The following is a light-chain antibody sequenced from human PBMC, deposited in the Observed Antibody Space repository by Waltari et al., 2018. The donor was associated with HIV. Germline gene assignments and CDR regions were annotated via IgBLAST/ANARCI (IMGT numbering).Light chain of an antibody. V-gene: IGLV2-23*02. CDR2: EVN. CDR1: SSDIGNYDI. CDR3: CSYVTTGTWV. Sequence: QSALTQPASVSASPGQSITISCTGTSSDIGNYDIVSWYQPRPGKAPKLMIYEVNKWPSGVSNRFSGSKSGITASLTISGLQAEDEADYYCCSYVTTGTWVFGGGTKLTVL. J-gene: IGLJ3*02.